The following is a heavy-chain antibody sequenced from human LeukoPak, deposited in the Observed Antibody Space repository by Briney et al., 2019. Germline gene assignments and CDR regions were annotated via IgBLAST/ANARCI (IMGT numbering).Heavy chain of an antibody. D-gene: IGHD6-13*01. CDR1: GGTFSSYA. J-gene: IGHJ3*01. V-gene: IGHV1-69*01. Sequence: SVKVSCKASGGTFSSYAISWVRQAPGQGLEWMGGIIPIFGTANYAQKFQGRVTITADESTSTAYMELSSLRSEDTAVYYCARDPGGIAAVPNWGQGTMVTVSS. CDR2: IIPIFGTA. CDR3: ARDPGGIAAVPN.